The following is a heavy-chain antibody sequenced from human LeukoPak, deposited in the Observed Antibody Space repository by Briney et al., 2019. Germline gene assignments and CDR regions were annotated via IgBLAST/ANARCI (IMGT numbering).Heavy chain of an antibody. Sequence: PSQTLSLTCTVSGASISSDDYYWSWIRQPPGKGLKWIAYTHYSGSSFYNPSLKSRITISVDTSKNQFSLRLSSVTAADTAVYYWAREGRDFWSGSRGWFDPWGQGTLVTVSS. CDR3: AREGRDFWSGSRGWFDP. D-gene: IGHD3-3*01. CDR2: THYSGSS. CDR1: GASISSDDYY. V-gene: IGHV4-30-4*01. J-gene: IGHJ5*02.